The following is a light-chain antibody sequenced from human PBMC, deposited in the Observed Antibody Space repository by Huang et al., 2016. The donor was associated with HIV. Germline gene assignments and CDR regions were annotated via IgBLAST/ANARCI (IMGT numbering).Light chain of an antibody. CDR3: QQYGDSHPDT. Sequence: EVVLTQSPDTLSLSPGERATLSCRASQTIGSSYLAWYQQKPGQNPRLLIYGASTRSNGIPDRSSGSGSGTEYTITITRLSPEDSAVYYYQQYGDSHPDTFGQGTKLEI. J-gene: IGKJ2*01. CDR1: QTIGSSY. V-gene: IGKV3-20*01. CDR2: GAS.